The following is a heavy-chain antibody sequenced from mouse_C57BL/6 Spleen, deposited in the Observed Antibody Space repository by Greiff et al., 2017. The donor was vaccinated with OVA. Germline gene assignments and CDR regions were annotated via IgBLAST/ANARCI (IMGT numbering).Heavy chain of an antibody. Sequence: QVQLQQPGAELVMPGASVKLSCKASGYTFTSYWMHWVKQRPGQGLEWIGEIDPSDSYTNYNQKFTGKSTLTVDKSSSTAYMQLSSLTSEDSAVYYCARSFDYDWFAYWGQGTLVTVSA. CDR3: ARSFDYDWFAY. V-gene: IGHV1-69*01. CDR2: IDPSDSYT. CDR1: GYTFTSYW. J-gene: IGHJ3*01. D-gene: IGHD2-4*01.